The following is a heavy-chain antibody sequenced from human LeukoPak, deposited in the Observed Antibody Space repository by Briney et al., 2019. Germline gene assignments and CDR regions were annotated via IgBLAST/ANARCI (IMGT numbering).Heavy chain of an antibody. CDR3: GSVMRNYEDYYYMDV. J-gene: IGHJ6*03. V-gene: IGHV1-2*02. Sequence: ASVKVSCKASGYTFTGYYMHWVRQAPGQGVELMGLNNPNSGGTNYAQKFQGRTTMTREPTISPTYNEPSRLRSDGTGVYYCGSVMRNYEDYYYMDVWGKGTTVTVSS. D-gene: IGHD1-7*01. CDR2: NNPNSGGT. CDR1: GYTFTGYY.